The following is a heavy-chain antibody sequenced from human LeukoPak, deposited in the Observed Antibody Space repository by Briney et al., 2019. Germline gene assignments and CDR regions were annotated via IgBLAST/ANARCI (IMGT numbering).Heavy chain of an antibody. V-gene: IGHV4-34*01. D-gene: IGHD6-19*01. Sequence: SETLSLTCAVYGGSFSGYYWSWIRQPPGKGLEWIGEINHSGSTNYNPSLKSRVTISVDTSKNQFSLKLSSVTAADTAVYYCTRGSCSGWSHWGQGTLVTVFS. CDR3: TRGSCSGWSH. J-gene: IGHJ4*02. CDR2: INHSGST. CDR1: GGSFSGYY.